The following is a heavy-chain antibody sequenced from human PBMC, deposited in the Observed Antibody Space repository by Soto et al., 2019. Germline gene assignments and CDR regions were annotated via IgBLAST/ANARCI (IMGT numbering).Heavy chain of an antibody. Sequence: SETLSLTCAVSGGFTSTNNWWSWVRQPPGKGLEWIGDAYHSGSTEYNPSLKSRVSISVDKPKNQISLKLTSATAADTAVYYCARSPPSSYYGGSGTFDYWGQGTLVTVSS. CDR1: GGFTSTNNW. CDR3: ARSPPSSYYGGSGTFDY. CDR2: AYHSGST. V-gene: IGHV4-4*02. D-gene: IGHD3-10*01. J-gene: IGHJ4*02.